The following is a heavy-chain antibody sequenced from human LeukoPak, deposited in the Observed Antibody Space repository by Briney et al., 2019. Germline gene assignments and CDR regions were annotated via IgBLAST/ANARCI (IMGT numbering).Heavy chain of an antibody. CDR2: ISSSSSYI. CDR1: GFTFSSYS. J-gene: IGHJ4*02. CDR3: ARLRAYCGGDCYYAFDY. Sequence: GGSLRLSCAASGFTFSSYSMNWVRQAPGKGLEWVSSISSSSSYIYYADSVKGRFTISRDNAKNSLYLQMNSLRAEDTAVYYCARLRAYCGGDCYYAFDYWGQGTLVTVSS. D-gene: IGHD2-21*02. V-gene: IGHV3-21*01.